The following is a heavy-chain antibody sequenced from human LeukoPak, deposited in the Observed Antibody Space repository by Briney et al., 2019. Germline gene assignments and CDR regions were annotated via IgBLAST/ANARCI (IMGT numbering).Heavy chain of an antibody. CDR2: INTDGSST. CDR1: GGSISSYY. J-gene: IGHJ6*03. V-gene: IGHV3-74*01. Sequence: PSETLSLTCTVSGGSISSYYWSWIRQPPGKGLVWVSRINTDGSSTNYADSVKGRFTISRDNAKNTVYLQMNSLRAEDTAVYYCANGAFRLYYIDVWGKGTTVTVSS. D-gene: IGHD3-16*01. CDR3: ANGAFRLYYIDV.